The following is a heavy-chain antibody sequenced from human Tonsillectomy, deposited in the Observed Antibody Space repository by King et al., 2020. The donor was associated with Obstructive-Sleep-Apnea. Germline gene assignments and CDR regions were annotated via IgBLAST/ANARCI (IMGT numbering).Heavy chain of an antibody. CDR1: GFNFSDFY. V-gene: IGHV3-11*06. Sequence: VQLVESGGGLVKPGGSLRLSCAASGFNFSDFYMSWIRQAPGKGLEWLSYISSSSIYTNCGDSVKGRFTVSRDNAKNSLYLQMNSLRAEDTAVYYCARDYGHDRETYFDYWGQGTLVTVSS. D-gene: IGHD3-22*01. CDR2: ISSSSIYT. CDR3: ARDYGHDRETYFDY. J-gene: IGHJ4*02.